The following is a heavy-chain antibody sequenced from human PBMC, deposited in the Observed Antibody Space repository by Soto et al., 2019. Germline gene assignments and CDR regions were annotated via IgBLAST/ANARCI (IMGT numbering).Heavy chain of an antibody. CDR2: IYYTGST. CDR3: ARADYGDRGLAFDS. V-gene: IGHV4-31*03. D-gene: IGHD4-17*01. Sequence: QVQLQESGPGLVKTSQTLSLTCTVSGASTGSGGYYWSWIRQHPGKGLKWIGYIYYTGSTYYSPSLKSRASISVDTSKNEFSLKLDSVTAADTAVYYCARADYGDRGLAFDSWGQGTLVTVSS. J-gene: IGHJ4*02. CDR1: GASTGSGGYY.